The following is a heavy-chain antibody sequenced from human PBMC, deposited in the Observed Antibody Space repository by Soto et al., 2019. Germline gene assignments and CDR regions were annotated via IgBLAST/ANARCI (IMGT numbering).Heavy chain of an antibody. CDR1: GFTFSSYA. CDR2: ISYDGSNK. J-gene: IGHJ6*02. CDR3: ASEAVALDV. D-gene: IGHD5-12*01. Sequence: QVQLVESGGGVVQPGRSLRLSCAASGFTFSSYAMHWVRQAPGKGLEWVAVISYDGSNKYYAYSVKGRFTISRDNSKNTLYLQMNSLRAEDTAVYYCASEAVALDVWGQGTTVTVSS. V-gene: IGHV3-30-3*01.